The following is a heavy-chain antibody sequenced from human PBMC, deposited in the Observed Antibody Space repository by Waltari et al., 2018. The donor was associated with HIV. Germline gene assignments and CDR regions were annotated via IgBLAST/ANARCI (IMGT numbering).Heavy chain of an antibody. CDR3: ARDPPTRDYSNPHGMDV. CDR2: ISSSSSYI. Sequence: EVQLVESGGGLVKPGGSLRLSCAASGFTFSSYSMNWVRQAPGKGLEWVSSISSSSSYIYYADSVKGRFTISRDNAKNSLYLQMNSLRAEDTAVYYCARDPPTRDYSNPHGMDVWGQGTTVTVSS. J-gene: IGHJ6*02. V-gene: IGHV3-21*01. CDR1: GFTFSSYS. D-gene: IGHD4-4*01.